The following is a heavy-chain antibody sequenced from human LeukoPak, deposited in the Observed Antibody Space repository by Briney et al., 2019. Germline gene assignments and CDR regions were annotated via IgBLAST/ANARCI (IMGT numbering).Heavy chain of an antibody. D-gene: IGHD6-19*01. V-gene: IGHV4-34*01. CDR1: GGSFSGYY. CDR2: INHSGST. Sequence: SETLSLTCAVYGGSFSGYYWSWIRQPPGKGLEWIGEINHSGSTNYNPSLKSRVTIAVDMSKHQFSLKLTSVTAADTAVYYCARLAVAGTLWGFDYWGQGTLVTVSS. J-gene: IGHJ4*02. CDR3: ARLAVAGTLWGFDY.